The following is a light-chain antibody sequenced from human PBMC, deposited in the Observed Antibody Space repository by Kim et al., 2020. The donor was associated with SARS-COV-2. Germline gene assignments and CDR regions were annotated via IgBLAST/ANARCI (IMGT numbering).Light chain of an antibody. Sequence: APGERATLSCRASQSVSSNLAWYQQKPGQAPRLLIYGASTRATGIPARFSGSGSGTEFTLTISSLQSEDFAVYYCQQYNNWPPCTFGAGTKVDIK. V-gene: IGKV3-15*01. CDR2: GAS. J-gene: IGKJ4*01. CDR1: QSVSSN. CDR3: QQYNNWPPCT.